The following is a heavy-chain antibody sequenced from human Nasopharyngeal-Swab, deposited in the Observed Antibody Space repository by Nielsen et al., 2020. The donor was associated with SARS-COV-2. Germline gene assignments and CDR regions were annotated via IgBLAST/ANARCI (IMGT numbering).Heavy chain of an antibody. V-gene: IGHV1-46*01. J-gene: IGHJ4*02. CDR3: ASGGRNFDWFTAH. Sequence: ASVKVSCKASGYTFTSYYMHWVRQAPGQGLEWMGIINPSDGSTSYAQKFQGRVTMTTDTSTITVYMELSSLRSEDTAVYYCASGGRNFDWFTAHWGQGTLVTVSS. CDR2: INPSDGST. D-gene: IGHD3-9*01. CDR1: GYTFTSYY.